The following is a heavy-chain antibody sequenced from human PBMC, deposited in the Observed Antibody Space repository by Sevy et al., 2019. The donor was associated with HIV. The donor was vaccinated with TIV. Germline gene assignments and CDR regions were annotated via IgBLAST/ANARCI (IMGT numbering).Heavy chain of an antibody. Sequence: DSVKVSCKASGYTFTSYDINWVRQATGQGLEWTGWMNPNSGNTGYAQKFQGRVTMTRNNSISTAYMELSSLRSEDTAVYYSARSRPDYDVLTGYPYYYYGMDVCGQGTTVRVSS. CDR3: ARSRPDYDVLTGYPYYYYGMDV. CDR1: GYTFTSYD. V-gene: IGHV1-8*01. D-gene: IGHD3-9*01. CDR2: MNPNSGNT. J-gene: IGHJ6*02.